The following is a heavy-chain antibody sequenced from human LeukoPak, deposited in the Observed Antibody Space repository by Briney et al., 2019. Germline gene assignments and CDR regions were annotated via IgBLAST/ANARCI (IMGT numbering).Heavy chain of an antibody. J-gene: IGHJ4*02. Sequence: PSETLSLTCTVSGGSISRYYWSWIRQPAGKRLECIGHIYISGSTNYNPSLKSRVTMSVDTSKNQFSLKLRSVTAADTAVYYCAREELPGQTDYWGQGTLLTVSS. V-gene: IGHV4-4*07. CDR1: GGSISRYY. CDR3: AREELPGQTDY. CDR2: IYISGST. D-gene: IGHD3-9*01.